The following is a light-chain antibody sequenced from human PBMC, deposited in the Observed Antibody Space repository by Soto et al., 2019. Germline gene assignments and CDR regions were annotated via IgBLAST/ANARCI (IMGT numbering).Light chain of an antibody. CDR3: ASWDGSLNGWV. CDR2: GNS. J-gene: IGLJ3*02. V-gene: IGLV1-40*01. CDR1: SSNIGAGYD. Sequence: QSVLTQPPSVSGAPGQRVTISCTGSSSNIGAGYDVHWYQHRPGTAPKLLIFGNSNRPSGVPVRFSGSKSGTSASLAISGLQSEDEADYYCASWDGSLNGWVFGGGTKLTVL.